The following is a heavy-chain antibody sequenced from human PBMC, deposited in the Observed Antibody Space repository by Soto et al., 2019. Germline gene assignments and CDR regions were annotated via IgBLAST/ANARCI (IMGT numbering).Heavy chain of an antibody. D-gene: IGHD6-13*01. CDR3: ARPVSGSSWYSEFDH. CDR2: ISYDGSNK. J-gene: IGHJ4*02. CDR1: GFTFSSYA. V-gene: IGHV3-30-3*01. Sequence: QVQLVESGGGVVQPGRSLRLSCAASGFTFSSYAMHWVRQAPGKGLEWVAVISYDGSNKYYADSVKGRFTISRDNSKNTLYLQMNSLRAEDTAVYYCARPVSGSSWYSEFDHWGQGTLVTVSS.